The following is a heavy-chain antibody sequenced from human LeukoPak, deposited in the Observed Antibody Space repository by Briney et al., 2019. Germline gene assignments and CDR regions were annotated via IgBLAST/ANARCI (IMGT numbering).Heavy chain of an antibody. CDR3: ARDVNSYAHCGH. CDR2: IYKDGRT. CDR1: GFTVSSNY. V-gene: IGHV3-53*01. D-gene: IGHD5-18*01. Sequence: GGSLRLSCAASGFTVSSNYMSWVRQAPGKGLERVSIIYKDGRTYYADSVKGRFTISRDNSRNMLYLQMNSLRAEDTAVYYCARDVNSYAHCGHWGQGTLVTVSS. J-gene: IGHJ4*02.